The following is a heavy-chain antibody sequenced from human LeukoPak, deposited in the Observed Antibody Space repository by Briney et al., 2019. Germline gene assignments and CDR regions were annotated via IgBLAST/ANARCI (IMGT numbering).Heavy chain of an antibody. CDR1: GYSISSGYY. V-gene: IGHV4-38-2*02. Sequence: PSETLSLTCTVSGYSISSGYYWGWIRQPPGKGLEWIGSIYHSGSTYYNPSLKSRVTISVDTSKNQFSLKLSSVTAADTAVYYCARERGGGFDSSGYLDWGQGTLVTVSS. J-gene: IGHJ4*02. CDR2: IYHSGST. D-gene: IGHD3-22*01. CDR3: ARERGGGFDSSGYLD.